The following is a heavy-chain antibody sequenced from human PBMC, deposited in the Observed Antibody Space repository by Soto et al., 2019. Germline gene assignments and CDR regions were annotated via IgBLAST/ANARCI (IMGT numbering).Heavy chain of an antibody. CDR2: IYYSGST. CDR1: AGSISSGGYY. V-gene: IGHV4-31*03. CDR3: PRASLLMATIASFDR. D-gene: IGHD5-12*01. J-gene: IGHJ3*02. Sequence: SQTRSLPCTVSAGSISSGGYYCSWLRQHPEKDLQRIGYIYYSGSTYYKPSLKSRVTISVDTSKNQFSLKLSSVTAADTAVYYCPRASLLMATIASFDRWGHGKMV.